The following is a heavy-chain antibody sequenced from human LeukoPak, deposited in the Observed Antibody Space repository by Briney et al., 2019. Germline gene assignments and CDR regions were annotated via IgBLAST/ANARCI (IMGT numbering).Heavy chain of an antibody. CDR1: GGSIRSTNW. D-gene: IGHD1-26*01. J-gene: IGHJ4*02. CDR3: SRESGAFRPLGY. V-gene: IGHV4/OR15-8*02. CDR2: ISLSGQT. Sequence: SETLSLTCGVSGGSIRSTNWWSWVRQPPGQGLEWIGEISLSGQTNYNPSLNGRVTMSLDESRNQLSLKLTSVTAADTAIYYCSRESGAFRPLGYWGQGTLVIVPP.